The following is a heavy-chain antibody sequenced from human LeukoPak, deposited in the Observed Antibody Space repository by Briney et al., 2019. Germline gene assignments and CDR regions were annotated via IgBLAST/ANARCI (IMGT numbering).Heavy chain of an antibody. J-gene: IGHJ4*02. V-gene: IGHV4-39*07. D-gene: IGHD1-26*01. Sequence: KTSETLSLTCTVSGGSISSGNYHWGWIRQPPGKGLEWIGSIYYSGSTFYNPSLKSGVTISVDTSKNQFSLKLSSVTAADTAVYYCARVSVGSNFDSWGQGTLVTVSS. CDR2: IYYSGST. CDR1: GGSISSGNYH. CDR3: ARVSVGSNFDS.